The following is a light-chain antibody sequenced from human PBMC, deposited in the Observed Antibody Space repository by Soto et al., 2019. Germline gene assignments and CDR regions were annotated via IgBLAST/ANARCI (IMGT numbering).Light chain of an antibody. CDR2: ATS. CDR1: QTVNSDY. Sequence: EIVLTQSPGTLSLSPGETATLSCVASQTVNSDYLAWFQQRPGQAPRLLIFATSRRATGIPARFSGSGSGTDFTLTISSLEPEDFAVYYCQQRSNWPRTFGQGTKVDIK. V-gene: IGKV3D-20*02. J-gene: IGKJ1*01. CDR3: QQRSNWPRT.